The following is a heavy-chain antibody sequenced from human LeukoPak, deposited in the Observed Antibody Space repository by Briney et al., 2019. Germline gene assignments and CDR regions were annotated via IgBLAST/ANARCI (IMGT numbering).Heavy chain of an antibody. V-gene: IGHV3-23*01. D-gene: IGHD1-26*01. CDR3: AKDQYRGRSSPFDC. CDR1: GFTFSSYA. Sequence: GGSLRLSCAASGFTFSSYARSWVRQAPGKGLEWVSAISGSGGSTYYADSVKGRFTISSDNSKNTLYLQMNRLRAEHAAVYYCAKDQYRGRSSPFDCWGQGTLVTVSS. J-gene: IGHJ4*02. CDR2: ISGSGGST.